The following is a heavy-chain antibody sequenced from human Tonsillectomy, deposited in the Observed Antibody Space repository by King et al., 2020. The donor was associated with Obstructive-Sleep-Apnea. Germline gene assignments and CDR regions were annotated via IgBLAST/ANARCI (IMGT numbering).Heavy chain of an antibody. Sequence: VQLVESGGGLVQPGGSLRLSCAASGFTFSTYAMNWVRQAPGKGLDWFSGISGTGGSTYYADSVKGRFTISRDNSKNTLYLQMNSLRAEDTAVYYCAKAFGMAVAGSWVDPWGQATLVTVSS. CDR1: GFTFSTYA. J-gene: IGHJ5*02. CDR2: ISGTGGST. CDR3: AKAFGMAVAGSWVDP. V-gene: IGHV3-23*04. D-gene: IGHD6-19*01.